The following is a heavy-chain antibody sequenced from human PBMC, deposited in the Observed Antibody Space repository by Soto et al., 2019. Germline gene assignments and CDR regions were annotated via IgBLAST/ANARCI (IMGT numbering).Heavy chain of an antibody. J-gene: IGHJ4*02. CDR1: GYALTIDV. CDR3: ARLRYYWNPYGY. V-gene: IGHV1-18*01. Sequence: APVKGDCKASGYALTIDVGGWGRKAPGQGLEWMGWISAYNGNTNYAQKLQGRVTMTTDTSTSTAYMELRSLRSDATAVYYCARLRYYWNPYGYWGQRTLGTVAS. D-gene: IGHD1-20*01. CDR2: ISAYNGNT.